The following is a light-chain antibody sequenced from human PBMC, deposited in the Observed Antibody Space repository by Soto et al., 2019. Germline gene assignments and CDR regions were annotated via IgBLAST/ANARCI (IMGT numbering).Light chain of an antibody. CDR3: LRRPAQPPSA. Sequence: GKRVTLACRPSQIVSSSYLAWFQQKPGQAPRLLIYDASKRATGIPARFSGTGSGTDLTLSVCSLDLEDLAVYHCLRRPAQPPSACAQGTRLEIK. CDR2: DAS. CDR1: QIVSSSY. V-gene: IGKV3-11*01. J-gene: IGKJ5*01.